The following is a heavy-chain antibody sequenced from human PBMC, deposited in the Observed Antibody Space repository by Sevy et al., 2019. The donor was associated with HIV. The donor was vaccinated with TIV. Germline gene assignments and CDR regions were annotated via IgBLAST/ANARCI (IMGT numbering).Heavy chain of an antibody. J-gene: IGHJ6*02. CDR3: ARDRAYGDYFRDYYYYGMDV. Sequence: GGSLRLSCAASGFTFSDYYMSWIRQAPGKGLEWVSYISSSGSTIYYADSVKGRFTIPRDNAKNSLYLQMNSLRAEDTAVYYCARDRAYGDYFRDYYYYGMDVWGQGTTVTVSS. V-gene: IGHV3-11*01. CDR2: ISSSGSTI. D-gene: IGHD4-17*01. CDR1: GFTFSDYY.